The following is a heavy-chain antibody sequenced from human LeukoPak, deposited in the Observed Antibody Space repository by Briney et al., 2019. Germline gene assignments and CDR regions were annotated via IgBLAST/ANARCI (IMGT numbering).Heavy chain of an antibody. D-gene: IGHD1-26*01. V-gene: IGHV3-74*01. CDR3: ARGATYAYYQDY. CDR2: IKYDASST. CDR1: GFTFSGHW. Sequence: GGSLRLSCADSGFTFSGHWMHWVRQAPGKGLVWVSRIKYDASSTSYADSVRGRFTISRDNAKNTLYLQMNSLRAEDTAVYYCARGATYAYYQDYWGQGTLVTVSS. J-gene: IGHJ4*02.